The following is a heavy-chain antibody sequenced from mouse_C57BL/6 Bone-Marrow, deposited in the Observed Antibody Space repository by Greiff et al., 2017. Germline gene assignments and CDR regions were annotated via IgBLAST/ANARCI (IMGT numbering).Heavy chain of an antibody. J-gene: IGHJ4*01. Sequence: QVQLKQSGAELVRPGTSVKMSCKASGYTFTNYWIGWAKQRPGHGLEWIGDIYPGGGYTNYNEKFKGKATLTADKSSSTAYMQFSSLTSEDSAIYYCARSDYYGSSYGAMDYWGQGTSVTVSS. CDR1: GYTFTNYW. D-gene: IGHD1-1*01. CDR2: IYPGGGYT. CDR3: ARSDYYGSSYGAMDY. V-gene: IGHV1-63*01.